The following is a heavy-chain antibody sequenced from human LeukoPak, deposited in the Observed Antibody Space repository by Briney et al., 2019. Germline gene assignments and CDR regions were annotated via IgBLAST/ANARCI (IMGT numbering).Heavy chain of an antibody. D-gene: IGHD3-22*01. CDR1: GGTFSSYA. CDR3: ARSLGDISGYYYVH. V-gene: IGHV1-69*13. Sequence: ASVKVSCKASGGTFSSYAISWVRQAPGQGLEWMGGIIPIFGTANYAQKFQGRVTITADESTSTAYMELSSLRSEDTAVYYCARSLGDISGYYYVHWGQGTLVTVSS. J-gene: IGHJ4*02. CDR2: IIPIFGTA.